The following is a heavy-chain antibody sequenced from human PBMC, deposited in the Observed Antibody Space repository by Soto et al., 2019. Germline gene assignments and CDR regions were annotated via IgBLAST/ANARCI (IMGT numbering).Heavy chain of an antibody. CDR2: ISDGGGST. J-gene: IGHJ4*02. V-gene: IGHV3-23*01. CDR3: ARVFCSNGVCYMGHFDY. CDR1: GFPFSTYA. D-gene: IGHD2-8*01. Sequence: DAQLLESGGGLVQPGGSLRLSCATSGFPFSTYAMTWVRQAPGKGLEWVSGISDGGGSTYYADSVKGRFTISRDTSKNTLYLHMNSLRAEDTAVYYCARVFCSNGVCYMGHFDYWGQGTLVTVSS.